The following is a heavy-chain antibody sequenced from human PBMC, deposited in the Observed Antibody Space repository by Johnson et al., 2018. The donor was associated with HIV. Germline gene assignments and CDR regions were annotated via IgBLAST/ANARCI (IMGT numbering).Heavy chain of an antibody. J-gene: IGHJ3*02. D-gene: IGHD3-22*01. CDR3: ATVVYDDSSALRMYAFDI. CDR2: INWNGGGT. V-gene: IGHV3-20*04. Sequence: VQLVESGGGVVQPGRSLRLSCAASGFTFDDYGMRWVRQVPGKGLEWVSGINWNGGGTGYADSVKGRFTISRDNAKNSLYLQMNSLRAEDTALYYCATVVYDDSSALRMYAFDIWGQGTMVTVSS. CDR1: GFTFDDYG.